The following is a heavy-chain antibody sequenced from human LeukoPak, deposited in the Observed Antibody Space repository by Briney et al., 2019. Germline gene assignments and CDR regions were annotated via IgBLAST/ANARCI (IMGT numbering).Heavy chain of an antibody. CDR2: IRGGNDKT. Sequence: PGGSLRLSCAASGFTFDSYAMTWVRQAPGKGLEWVSSIRGGNDKTYTADSVKGRFTMSGDNSRNTLFLQMNSLRDEDTAVYYCAKGAEIDHWGQGTLVTVSS. J-gene: IGHJ4*02. CDR1: GFTFDSYA. CDR3: AKGAEIDH. V-gene: IGHV3-23*01.